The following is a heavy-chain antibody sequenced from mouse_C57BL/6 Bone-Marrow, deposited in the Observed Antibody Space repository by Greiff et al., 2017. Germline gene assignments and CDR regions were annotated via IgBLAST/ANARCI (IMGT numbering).Heavy chain of an antibody. CDR2: ISSGSSTI. J-gene: IGHJ1*03. Sequence: EVQLVESGGGLVKPGGSLKLSCAASGFTFSDYGMHWVRQAPEKGLEWVAYISSGSSTIYSADTVKGRFTISRDNAKNALFLQMTRLRSEDTALYCCARVGNSPLYFDVWGTGTTVTVSS. CDR3: ARVGNSPLYFDV. V-gene: IGHV5-17*01. D-gene: IGHD1-1*01. CDR1: GFTFSDYG.